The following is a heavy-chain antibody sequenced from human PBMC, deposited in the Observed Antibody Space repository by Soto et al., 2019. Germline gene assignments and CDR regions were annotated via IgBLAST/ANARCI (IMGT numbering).Heavy chain of an antibody. D-gene: IGHD2-2*01. CDR3: ARDLRQLLSHNYYYYYLDV. Sequence: QVHLVESGGGLVKPGGSLRLSCAASGFTFSDYQMSWIRQAPGKGLEWVSYIGSSGLSVYYEDSVKGRFTISRDNANNSLYLQMNSLRAEDSAVYYCARDLRQLLSHNYYYYYLDVGGKGTTVSVSS. J-gene: IGHJ6*03. CDR2: IGSSGLSV. V-gene: IGHV3-11*01. CDR1: GFTFSDYQ.